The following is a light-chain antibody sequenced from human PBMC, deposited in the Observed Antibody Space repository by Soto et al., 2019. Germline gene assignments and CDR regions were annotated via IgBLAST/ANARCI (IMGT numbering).Light chain of an antibody. V-gene: IGKV3-11*01. CDR1: QSVSSL. J-gene: IGKJ4*01. CDR2: DAS. Sequence: EIVLTQSPATLSLSPGERATLSCRASQSVSSLLAWYQQKSGQPPRLLVSDASKRATGVPARFSGSGSGTDFTLIISSLEPEDFAIYYWQQRSNWPLTFGAGTKVEIK. CDR3: QQRSNWPLT.